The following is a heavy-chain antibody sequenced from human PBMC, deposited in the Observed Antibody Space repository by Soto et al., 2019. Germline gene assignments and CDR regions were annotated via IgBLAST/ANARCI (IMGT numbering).Heavy chain of an antibody. CDR1: GGTFSSYA. CDR2: IIPIFGTA. V-gene: IGHV1-69*13. CDR3: ARKWEPYVYGMDV. Sequence: GASVKVSCKASGGTFSSYAISWVRQAPGQGLEWMGGIIPIFGTANYAQKFQGRVTITADESTSTAYMELSSLRSEDTAVYYCARKWEPYVYGMDVWGQGTTVTVSS. J-gene: IGHJ6*02. D-gene: IGHD1-26*01.